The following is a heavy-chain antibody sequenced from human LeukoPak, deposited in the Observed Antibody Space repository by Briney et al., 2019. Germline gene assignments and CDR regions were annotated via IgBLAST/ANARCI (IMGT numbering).Heavy chain of an antibody. CDR3: ARAPSGDPGGVDS. Sequence: PGRSLRLSCAASGFTFSSYGMHWVRQAPGKGLEWVAVVSYDGSNKYYADSLKGRFTISRDNSKSTLYLQMNSLTVEDTAVYYCARAPSGDPGGVDSWGQGTLVTVSS. CDR2: VSYDGSNK. D-gene: IGHD3-10*01. CDR1: GFTFSSYG. V-gene: IGHV3-30*19. J-gene: IGHJ4*02.